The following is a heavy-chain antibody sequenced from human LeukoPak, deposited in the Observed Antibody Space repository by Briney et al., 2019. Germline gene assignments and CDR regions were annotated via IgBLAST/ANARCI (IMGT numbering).Heavy chain of an antibody. Sequence: AGGSLRLSCAASGFSFSNYALHWVRQAPSKGLEWVAVISYDGSNKYYADSVKGRFTISRDNSMDTLFLQMNSLRPEDTAVYYCARDVGSSDYYCYYNWGQGTLVTVSS. CDR3: ARDVGSSDYYCYYN. CDR2: ISYDGSNK. D-gene: IGHD3-22*01. J-gene: IGHJ4*02. CDR1: GFSFSNYA. V-gene: IGHV3-30-3*01.